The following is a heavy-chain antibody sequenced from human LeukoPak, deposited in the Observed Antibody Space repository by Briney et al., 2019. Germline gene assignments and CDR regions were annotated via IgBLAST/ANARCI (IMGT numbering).Heavy chain of an antibody. CDR3: AKDRGYRPSDGFDY. V-gene: IGHV3-33*06. J-gene: IGHJ4*02. D-gene: IGHD2-15*01. CDR2: IWGDQRYK. CDR1: GFSLSNYG. Sequence: PGGSLRLSCTASGFSLSNYGMHWVRQAPGKGLEWVAIIWGDQRYKHYADSVKGRFTISRDNSKNTLYLQMNSLRAEDTAAYYCAKDRGYRPSDGFDYWGQGTLVTVSS.